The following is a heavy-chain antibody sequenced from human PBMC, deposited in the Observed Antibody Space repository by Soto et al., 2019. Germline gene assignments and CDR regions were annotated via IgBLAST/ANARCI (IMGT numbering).Heavy chain of an antibody. CDR2: INPDSGRT. J-gene: IGHJ6*01. Sequence: ASVKVSCKASGYTFTGYYLHWVRQAPGQGLEWMGYINPDSGRTRYAQKFQGTVTMTGDTSITTAYLGLSSLKYDDSAIFYCALSFSQTNIDVWGQGTTVTVSS. CDR3: ALSFSQTNIDV. V-gene: IGHV1-2*02. CDR1: GYTFTGYY.